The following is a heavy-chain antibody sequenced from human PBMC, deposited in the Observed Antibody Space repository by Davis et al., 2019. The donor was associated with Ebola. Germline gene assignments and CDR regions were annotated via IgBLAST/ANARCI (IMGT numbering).Heavy chain of an antibody. V-gene: IGHV5-10-1*01. Sequence: GESLKISCKGSGYSFTSYWIGWVRQMPGKGLEWMGRIDPSDSYTNYSPSFQGHVTISADKSISTAYLQWSSLKASDTAMYYGARRVPAAIDAFDIWGQGTMVTVSS. CDR2: IDPSDSYT. CDR1: GYSFTSYW. CDR3: ARRVPAAIDAFDI. D-gene: IGHD2-2*01. J-gene: IGHJ3*02.